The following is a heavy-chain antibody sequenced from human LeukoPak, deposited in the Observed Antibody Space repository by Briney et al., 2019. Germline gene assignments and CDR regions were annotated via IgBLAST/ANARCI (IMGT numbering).Heavy chain of an antibody. J-gene: IGHJ6*03. V-gene: IGHV4-61*02. CDR1: GGSISSGSYY. CDR2: IYTSGST. Sequence: TLSLTCTVSGGSISSGSYYWSWIRQPAGQGLEWIGRIYTSGSTNYNPSLKSRVTISVDTSKNQFSLKLSSVTAADTAVYYCARAPNFGRDYYYYYYMDVWGKGTTVTISS. D-gene: IGHD1-14*01. CDR3: ARAPNFGRDYYYYYYMDV.